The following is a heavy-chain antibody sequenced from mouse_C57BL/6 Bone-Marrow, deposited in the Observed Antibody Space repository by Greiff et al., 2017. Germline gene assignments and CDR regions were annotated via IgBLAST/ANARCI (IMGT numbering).Heavy chain of an antibody. D-gene: IGHD3-3*01. CDR2: IYPGAGDT. J-gene: IGHJ3*01. CDR3: ARLGRGFAY. Sequence: QVQLKESGPELVKPGASVKISCKASGYAFSSSWMNWVKQRPGKGLEWIGRIYPGAGDTNYNGKFKGKATLTADKSSSTAYMQLSSLTSEDSEVYFCARLGRGFAYWGQGTLVTVSA. CDR1: GYAFSSSW. V-gene: IGHV1-82*01.